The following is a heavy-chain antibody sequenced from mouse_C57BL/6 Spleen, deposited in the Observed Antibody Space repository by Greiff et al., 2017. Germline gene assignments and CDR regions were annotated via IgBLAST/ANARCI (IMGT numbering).Heavy chain of an antibody. J-gene: IGHJ3*01. CDR1: GYTFTGSW. V-gene: IGHV1-9*01. D-gene: IGHD2-5*01. Sequence: QVQLKESGAELMKPGASVKLSCKATGYTFTGSWIEWVKQRPGHGLEWIGEILPGSGSTNYNEQFKGKATFTADTSSNTAYMQLSSLTTADSAVYYCASREGYSKGFAYWGQGTLVTVSA. CDR2: ILPGSGST. CDR3: ASREGYSKGFAY.